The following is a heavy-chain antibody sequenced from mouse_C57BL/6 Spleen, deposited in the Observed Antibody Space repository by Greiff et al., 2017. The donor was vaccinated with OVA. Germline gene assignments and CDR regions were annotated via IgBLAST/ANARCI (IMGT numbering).Heavy chain of an antibody. CDR3: ARKLGRGDFDS. D-gene: IGHD4-1*01. J-gene: IGHJ2*01. Sequence: VQLQQPGAELVKPGASVKLSCKASGYTFTSYWMHWVKQRPGQGLEWIGMIHPNSGSTNYNEKFKSKATLTVDKSSSTAYMQLSSLTSEDSAVYYCARKLGRGDFDSWGQGTTLTVSS. CDR2: IHPNSGST. CDR1: GYTFTSYW. V-gene: IGHV1-64*01.